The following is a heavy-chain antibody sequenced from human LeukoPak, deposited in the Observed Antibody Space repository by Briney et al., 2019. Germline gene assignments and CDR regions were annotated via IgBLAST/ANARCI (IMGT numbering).Heavy chain of an antibody. CDR2: ISGSGVGT. J-gene: IGHJ4*02. V-gene: IGHV3-23*01. Sequence: HPGGSLRLSCAASGFTFSSYAMTWVRQAPGKGLEWVSTISGSGVGTYYADSVKGRFTISRDNSKNTLYLQMNSLRAEDTAIYYCAKDVGVAAAGFAYWGQGTLVTVSS. CDR1: GFTFSSYA. CDR3: AKDVGVAAAGFAY. D-gene: IGHD6-13*01.